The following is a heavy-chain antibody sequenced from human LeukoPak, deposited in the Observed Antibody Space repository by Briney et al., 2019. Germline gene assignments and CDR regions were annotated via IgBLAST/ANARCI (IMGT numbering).Heavy chain of an antibody. D-gene: IGHD2-2*01. CDR2: IYTSGST. CDR1: GGSISSGRYY. V-gene: IGHV4-61*02. CDR3: AREWAPYCSSTSCYGLGYYYYYMDV. J-gene: IGHJ6*03. Sequence: SQTLSLTCTVSGGSISSGRYYWSWIRQPAGKGLKWIGRIYTSGSTNYNPSLKSRVTISVDTSKNQFSLKLSSVTAADTAVYYCAREWAPYCSSTSCYGLGYYYYYMDVWGKGTTVTVSS.